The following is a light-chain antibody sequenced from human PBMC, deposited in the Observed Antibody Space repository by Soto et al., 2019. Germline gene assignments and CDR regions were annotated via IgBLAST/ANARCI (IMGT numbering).Light chain of an antibody. V-gene: IGLV2-14*01. J-gene: IGLJ1*01. CDR1: SSDVGGYDY. CDR3: SSYTSSTFYV. Sequence: QSALTQPASVSGSPGQSITISCTGTSSDVGGYDYVSWYQQHPAKTPKLIIFEVSNRPSGVSNRSSGSKSGNTASLTISGLQAEDEADYYCSSYTSSTFYVFGTGTKLTVL. CDR2: EVS.